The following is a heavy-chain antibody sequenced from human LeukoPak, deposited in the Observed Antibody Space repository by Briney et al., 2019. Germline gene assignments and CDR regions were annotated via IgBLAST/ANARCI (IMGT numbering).Heavy chain of an antibody. CDR2: IYYSGST. J-gene: IGHJ5*02. Sequence: SETLSLTCTVSGGSISSYYWSWIRQPPGKGLEWIGYIYYSGSTHYNPSLKSRVTISVDTSKNQFSLKLRSVTAADTAVYYCARGSPLWFGESLNWFDPWGQGTLVTVSS. D-gene: IGHD3-10*01. CDR1: GGSISSYY. V-gene: IGHV4-59*01. CDR3: ARGSPLWFGESLNWFDP.